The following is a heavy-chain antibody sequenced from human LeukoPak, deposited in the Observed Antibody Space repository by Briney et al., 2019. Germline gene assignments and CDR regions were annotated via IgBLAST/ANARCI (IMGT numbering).Heavy chain of an antibody. D-gene: IGHD1-26*01. CDR3: ARDFGGSYLRGNYFDY. V-gene: IGHV1-69*13. CDR2: IIPIFGTA. Sequence: SVKVSCKTSGGTFSSYAISWVRQAPGQGLEWMGGIIPIFGTANYAQKFQGRVTITADESTSTAYMELSSLRSEDTAVYYCARDFGGSYLRGNYFDYWGQGTLVTVSS. CDR1: GGTFSSYA. J-gene: IGHJ4*02.